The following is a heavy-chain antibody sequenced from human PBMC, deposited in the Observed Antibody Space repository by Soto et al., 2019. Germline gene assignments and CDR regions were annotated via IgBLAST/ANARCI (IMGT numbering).Heavy chain of an antibody. Sequence: GESLKISCEGSGYSFTNYWIGWVRQMPGKGLEWMGIIYPGDSDTRYSPSFQGQVTISADKSINTAYLQWSSLKASDTAMYYCERKEYYSDSGNYYNDGMDVWGQGTTVTVS. J-gene: IGHJ6*02. V-gene: IGHV5-51*01. CDR3: ERKEYYSDSGNYYNDGMDV. CDR1: GYSFTNYW. CDR2: IYPGDSDT. D-gene: IGHD3-10*01.